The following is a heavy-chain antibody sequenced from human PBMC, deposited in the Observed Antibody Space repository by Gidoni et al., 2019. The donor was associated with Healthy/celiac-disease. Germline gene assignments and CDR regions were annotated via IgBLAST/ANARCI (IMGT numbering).Heavy chain of an antibody. Sequence: QVQLQESGPGLVKPSETLSLACTVPGYSISSGYYWGWIRQPPGKGLEWIGSIYHSGSTYYNPSLKSRVTISVDTSKNQFSLKLSSVTAADTAVYYCARVYYDSSGSPDYWGQGTLVTVSS. CDR2: IYHSGST. J-gene: IGHJ4*02. CDR3: ARVYYDSSGSPDY. V-gene: IGHV4-38-2*02. D-gene: IGHD3-22*01. CDR1: GYSISSGYY.